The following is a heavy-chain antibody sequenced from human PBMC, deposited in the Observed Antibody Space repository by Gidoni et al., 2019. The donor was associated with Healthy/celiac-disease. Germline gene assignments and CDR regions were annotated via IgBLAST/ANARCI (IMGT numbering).Heavy chain of an antibody. J-gene: IGHJ6*02. D-gene: IGHD1-26*01. Sequence: QLQLQESGPGLVKPSETLSLTCTVSGGSISSSSYYWGWIRQPPGKGLEWIGSIYYSGSTYYNPSLKSRVTISVDTSKNQFSLKLSSVTAADTAVYYCARPKEPDYYYGMDVWGQGTTVTVSS. V-gene: IGHV4-39*01. CDR1: GGSISSSSYY. CDR3: ARPKEPDYYYGMDV. CDR2: IYYSGST.